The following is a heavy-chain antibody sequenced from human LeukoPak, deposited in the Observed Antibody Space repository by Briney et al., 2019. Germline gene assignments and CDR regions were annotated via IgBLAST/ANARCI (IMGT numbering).Heavy chain of an antibody. V-gene: IGHV3-74*01. CDR1: GFTFSSYW. D-gene: IGHD1-14*01. CDR3: AREFRKPSTGD. J-gene: IGHJ4*02. CDR2: IKSDGSGT. Sequence: PGGSLRLSCAASGFTFSSYWMHWVRQAAGKGLVWVSRIKSDGSGTTYADSVKGRFTISRDNAKNTLYLQMNSLRAEDTAVYFCAREFRKPSTGDWGQGTLVTVSS.